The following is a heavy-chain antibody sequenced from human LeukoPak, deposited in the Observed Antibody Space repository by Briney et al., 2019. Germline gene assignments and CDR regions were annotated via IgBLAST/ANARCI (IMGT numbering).Heavy chain of an antibody. CDR2: ISGSGGST. Sequence: HSGGSLRLSCAASGFTFSSYAMSWVRQAPGKGLEWVSAISGSGGSTCYADSVKGRFTISRDNSKNTLYLQMNSLRAEDTAVYYCAKDLLWFGELSGWFDPWGQGTLVTVSS. CDR1: GFTFSSYA. CDR3: AKDLLWFGELSGWFDP. V-gene: IGHV3-23*01. D-gene: IGHD3-10*01. J-gene: IGHJ5*02.